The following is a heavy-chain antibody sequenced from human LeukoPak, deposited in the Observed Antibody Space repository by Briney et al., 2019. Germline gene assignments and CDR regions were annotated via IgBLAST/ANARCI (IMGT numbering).Heavy chain of an antibody. CDR1: GYTFTKYA. J-gene: IGHJ4*02. Sequence: ASVKVSCKASGYTFTKYAMNWVRQAPGQGLEWMGWISAYNGNTNYAQKLQGRVTMTTDTSTSTAYMELRSLRSDDTAVYYCARTDYYFDYWGQGTRVTVSS. V-gene: IGHV1-18*01. CDR2: ISAYNGNT. CDR3: ARTDYYFDY.